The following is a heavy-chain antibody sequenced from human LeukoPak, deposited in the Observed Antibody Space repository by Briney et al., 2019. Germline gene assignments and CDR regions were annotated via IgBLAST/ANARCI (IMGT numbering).Heavy chain of an antibody. CDR3: AREEGSRGSGSYRQYYYYCGMDV. Sequence: GASVKVSCKASGGTFSSYAISWVRQAPGQGLEWMGRIIPILGIANYAQKFQGRVTITADKSTSTAYMELSSLRSEDTAVYYCAREEGSRGSGSYRQYYYYCGMDVWGQGTTVTVSS. CDR1: GGTFSSYA. D-gene: IGHD3-10*01. V-gene: IGHV1-69*04. CDR2: IIPILGIA. J-gene: IGHJ6*02.